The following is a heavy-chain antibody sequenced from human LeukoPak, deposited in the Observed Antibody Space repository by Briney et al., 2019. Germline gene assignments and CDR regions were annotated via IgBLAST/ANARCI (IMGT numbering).Heavy chain of an antibody. Sequence: GGSLRLSCAASGFTASSNYMSWVRQAPGKGLEWVSVIYSGGSTHYADSVKGRFTISRDNSKNTLYLQMNSLRAEDTAVYYCARSIYSGSSHDAFDIWGQGTMVTVSS. CDR3: ARSIYSGSSHDAFDI. CDR1: GFTASSNY. J-gene: IGHJ3*02. V-gene: IGHV3-53*05. D-gene: IGHD1-26*01. CDR2: IYSGGST.